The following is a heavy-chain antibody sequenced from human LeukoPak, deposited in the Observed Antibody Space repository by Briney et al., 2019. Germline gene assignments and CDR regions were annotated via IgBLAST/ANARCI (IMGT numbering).Heavy chain of an antibody. V-gene: IGHV3-21*01. CDR1: GFTFSSYS. J-gene: IGHJ4*02. CDR3: ARDSSGYTFDY. Sequence: GGSLRLSCAASGFTFSSYSMNWVRQASGKGLEWVSSISSSSSYIYYADSVKGRFTISRDNAKNSLYLQMNSLRADDTAVYYCARDSSGYTFDYWGQGTLVTVSS. CDR2: ISSSSSYI. D-gene: IGHD3-22*01.